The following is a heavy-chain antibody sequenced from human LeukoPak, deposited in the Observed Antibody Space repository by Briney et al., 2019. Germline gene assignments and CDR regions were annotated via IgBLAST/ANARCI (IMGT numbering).Heavy chain of an antibody. CDR2: INPNSGGT. J-gene: IGHJ1*01. D-gene: IGHD3-22*01. CDR1: GYTFTGYY. V-gene: IGHV1-2*02. Sequence: ASVKVSCKASGYTFTGYYMHWVRQAPGQGLEWMGWINPNSGGTNYAQKFQGRVTMTRDTSISTAYMELSRLRSDDTAVFFCARGYYDSSDFEYFQHWGQGTLVTVSS. CDR3: ARGYYDSSDFEYFQH.